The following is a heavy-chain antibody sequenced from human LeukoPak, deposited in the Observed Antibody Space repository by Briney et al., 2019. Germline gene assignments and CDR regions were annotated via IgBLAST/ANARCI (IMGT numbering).Heavy chain of an antibody. J-gene: IGHJ4*02. CDR3: TRDRKYSSSPDPIFDY. V-gene: IGHV3-49*04. CDR1: GFTFGDYA. D-gene: IGHD6-6*01. Sequence: GGSLRLSCTASGFTFGDYAMSWVRQAPGKGLEWVGFIRSKAYGGTTEYAASVKGRFTISRDDSKSIAYLQMNSLKTEDTAVYYCTRDRKYSSSPDPIFDYWGQGTLVTVSS. CDR2: IRSKAYGGTT.